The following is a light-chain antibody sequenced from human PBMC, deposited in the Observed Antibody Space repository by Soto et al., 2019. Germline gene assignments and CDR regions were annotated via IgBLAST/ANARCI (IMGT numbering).Light chain of an antibody. V-gene: IGLV2-11*01. CDR3: CSYAGSYTFYV. CDR2: DVS. Sequence: QSVLTQPRSVSGSPGQSVTISCTGTSSDVGGYNYVSWYQQHPGKAPKLMIYDVSKRPSGVPDRFSGSKSGNTASLTISGLQAEDEADYYCCSYAGSYTFYVFGTGTTLTVL. J-gene: IGLJ1*01. CDR1: SSDVGGYNY.